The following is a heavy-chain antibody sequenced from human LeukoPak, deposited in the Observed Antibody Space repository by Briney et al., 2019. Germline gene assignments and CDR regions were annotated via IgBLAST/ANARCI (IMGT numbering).Heavy chain of an antibody. Sequence: GGSLTLLCGVSGFILSSLWMLGVRNATGRALEWVANIKQDGKEKYYVNSLTGRFTISRDNAKDSLYLPMNSQRAEDTAVYHCAREITTVTTNVVNYWGQGTLVTVSS. CDR1: GFILSSLW. CDR3: AREITTVTTNVVNY. J-gene: IGHJ4*02. V-gene: IGHV3-7*01. CDR2: IKQDGKEK. D-gene: IGHD4-17*01.